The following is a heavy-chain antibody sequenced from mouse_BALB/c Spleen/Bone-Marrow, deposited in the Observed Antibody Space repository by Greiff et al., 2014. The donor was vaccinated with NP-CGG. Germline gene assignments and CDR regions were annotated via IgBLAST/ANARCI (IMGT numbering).Heavy chain of an antibody. CDR3: ANYYYGSHFDY. Sequence: VQLQQSGAAFVKPGASVKLSCTASGFNIKDTYMHWVKQRPEQGLEWIGGIDPANGNTKYDPKFQGKATITADTSSNTAYLQLSSLTSEDTAVYYCANYYYGSHFDYWGQGTTLTVSS. CDR1: GFNIKDTY. CDR2: IDPANGNT. V-gene: IGHV14-3*02. J-gene: IGHJ2*01. D-gene: IGHD1-1*01.